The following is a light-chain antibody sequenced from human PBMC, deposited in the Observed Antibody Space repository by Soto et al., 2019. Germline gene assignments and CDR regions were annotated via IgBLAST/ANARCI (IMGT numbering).Light chain of an antibody. Sequence: DIQMTQSPSTLSASVWDRVTITCRARQSIRSWLAWYQQKPGKAPKVLIYDASSLESGVPSRFSGSGSGTEFTLTISSLQPDDFATYYCQHNNGYSWTFGQGTKV. CDR1: QSIRSW. CDR3: QHNNGYSWT. J-gene: IGKJ1*01. CDR2: DAS. V-gene: IGKV1-5*01.